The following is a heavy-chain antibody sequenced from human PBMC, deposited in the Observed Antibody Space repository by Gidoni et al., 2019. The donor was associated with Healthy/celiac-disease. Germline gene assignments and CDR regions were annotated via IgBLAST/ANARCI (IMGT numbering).Heavy chain of an antibody. CDR1: GGTFRSYT. J-gene: IGHJ4*02. CDR2: IIPILGIA. D-gene: IGHD2-8*01. V-gene: IGHV1-69*02. CDR3: ASTKRGSKLAIDY. Sequence: QVQLVQSAAAVKKPGSSVKVSCKPSGGTFRSYTISWVRQAPGQGLEGMGRIIPILGIANYAQKFQGRVTITADKSTSTAYMELSSMRSEDTAVYYCASTKRGSKLAIDYWGQGTLVTVSS.